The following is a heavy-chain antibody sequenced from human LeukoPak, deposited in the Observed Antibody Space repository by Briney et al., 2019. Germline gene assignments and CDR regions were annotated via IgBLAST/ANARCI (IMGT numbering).Heavy chain of an antibody. V-gene: IGHV4-4*02. CDR2: IYHSGST. CDR3: ARGNYDSIGYILSPRFDY. J-gene: IGHJ4*02. CDR1: GGTLSSSNW. D-gene: IGHD3-22*01. Sequence: SGTLSLTCAVSGGTLSSSNWWGGGRQPPGKGVEWSGEIYHSGSTNYNPSLKRRVTISVDKSKNQFSVKQSAVTAADTAVYYCARGNYDSIGYILSPRFDYWGQGTLVTVSS.